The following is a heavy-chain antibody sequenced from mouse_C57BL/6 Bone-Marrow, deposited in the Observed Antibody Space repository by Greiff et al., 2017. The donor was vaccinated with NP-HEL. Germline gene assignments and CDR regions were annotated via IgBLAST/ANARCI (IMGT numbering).Heavy chain of an antibody. Sequence: EVKLVESGGGLVKPGGSLKLSCAASGFTFSDYGMHWVRQAPETGLEWVAYISSGSSTIYYADTVKGRFTISRDNAKNTLFLQMTSLKSEDTAMYYCARLESYAMDCWGQGTSVTVSS. D-gene: IGHD6-2*01. V-gene: IGHV5-17*01. CDR1: GFTFSDYG. J-gene: IGHJ4*01. CDR2: ISSGSSTI. CDR3: ARLESYAMDC.